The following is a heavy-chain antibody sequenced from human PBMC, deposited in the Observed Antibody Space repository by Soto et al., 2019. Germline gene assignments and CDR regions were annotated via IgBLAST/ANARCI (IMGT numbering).Heavy chain of an antibody. D-gene: IGHD5-12*01. Sequence: GGSLRLSCAASGFTFRSYAMSWVRQAPGKGLEWVSGTSGSGISTHYADSVKGRFTVSRDNSKNTLYLQMNSLRAEDTAVYYCARVVATITDYYYVMDVWGQGTTVTVSS. CDR3: ARVVATITDYYYVMDV. CDR2: TSGSGIST. CDR1: GFTFRSYA. J-gene: IGHJ6*02. V-gene: IGHV3-23*01.